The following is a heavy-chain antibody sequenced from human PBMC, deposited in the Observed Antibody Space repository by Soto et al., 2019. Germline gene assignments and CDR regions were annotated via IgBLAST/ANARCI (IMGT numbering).Heavy chain of an antibody. CDR2: ISYDGSNK. J-gene: IGHJ3*02. D-gene: IGHD1-26*01. CDR3: ARDRGGSYWGAFDI. CDR1: GFTFSSYA. Sequence: PGGSLRLSCAASGFTFSSYAMHWVRQAPGKGLEWVAVISYDGSNKYYADSVKGRFTISRDNSKNTLYLQMNSLRAEDTAVYYCARDRGGSYWGAFDIWGQGTMVTVSS. V-gene: IGHV3-30-3*01.